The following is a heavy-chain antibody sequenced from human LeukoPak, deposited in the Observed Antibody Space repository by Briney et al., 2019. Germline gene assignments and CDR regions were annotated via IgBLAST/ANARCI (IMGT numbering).Heavy chain of an antibody. CDR3: ARGSLTYYYGSGSSPHFDY. Sequence: SETLSLTCAVYGGSSSGYYWSWIRQPPGKGLEWIGEINHSGSTNYNPSLKSRVTISVDTSKNQFSLKLSSVTAADTAVYYCARGSLTYYYGSGSSPHFDYWGQGTLVTVSS. CDR2: INHSGST. D-gene: IGHD3-10*01. J-gene: IGHJ4*02. V-gene: IGHV4-34*01. CDR1: GGSSSGYY.